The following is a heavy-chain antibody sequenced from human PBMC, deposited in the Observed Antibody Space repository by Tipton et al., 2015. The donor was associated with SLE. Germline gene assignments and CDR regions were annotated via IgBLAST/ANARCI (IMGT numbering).Heavy chain of an antibody. D-gene: IGHD6-19*01. Sequence: TLSLTCTVSSVSISSGSFYWGWIRQPPGKGLEWIGSIYYSGGTYYSGSTYYNPPLKSRVTVSLDTSKNQFSLKVSSVTAADTAVYYCASSYSSGWYNFDYWGHGTLVTVSS. J-gene: IGHJ4*01. CDR1: SVSISSGSFY. CDR3: ASSYSSGWYNFDY. CDR2: IYYSGGTYYSGST. V-gene: IGHV4-39*07.